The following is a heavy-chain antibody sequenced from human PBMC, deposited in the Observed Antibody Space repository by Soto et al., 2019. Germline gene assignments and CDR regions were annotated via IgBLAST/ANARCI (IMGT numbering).Heavy chain of an antibody. J-gene: IGHJ5*02. D-gene: IGHD1-1*01. V-gene: IGHV4-4*07. CDR1: GASISGFY. Sequence: SETLSLTYTVSGASISGFYWSWIRKSAGKGLEWIGRIYATGTTDYNPSLKSRVMMSVYTSNKQFSLKLRSVTAADTAVYYCVRDGTKTLRDWFDPWGQGISVTV. CDR2: IYATGTT. CDR3: VRDGTKTLRDWFDP.